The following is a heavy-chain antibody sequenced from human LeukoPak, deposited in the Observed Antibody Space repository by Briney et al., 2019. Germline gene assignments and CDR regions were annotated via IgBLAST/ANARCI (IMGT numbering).Heavy chain of an antibody. D-gene: IGHD1-26*01. V-gene: IGHV1-18*01. CDR2: TSAYNANP. Sequence: ASVKVSCKASGYTFADYGVSWVRQAPGQGLEWLGWTSAYNANPNYSQKIQGRVTMTEDTSTDTAYMELSSLRSEDTAVYYCATVVGATLDYWGQGTLVTVSS. J-gene: IGHJ4*02. CDR3: ATVVGATLDY. CDR1: GYTFADYG.